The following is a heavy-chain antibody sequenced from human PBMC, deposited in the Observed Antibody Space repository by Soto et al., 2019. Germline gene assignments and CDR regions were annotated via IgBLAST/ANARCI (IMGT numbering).Heavy chain of an antibody. CDR2: INHSGST. J-gene: IGHJ4*02. Sequence: SETLSLTCAVYGGSFSGYYWSWIRQPPGKGLVWIGEINHSGSTNYNPSLKSRVTISVDTSKNQFSLKLSSVTAAGTAMYYCGGGGLAVPAASFDYWGQGTQVTVSS. CDR3: GGGGLAVPAASFDY. CDR1: GGSFSGYY. D-gene: IGHD2-2*01. V-gene: IGHV4-34*01.